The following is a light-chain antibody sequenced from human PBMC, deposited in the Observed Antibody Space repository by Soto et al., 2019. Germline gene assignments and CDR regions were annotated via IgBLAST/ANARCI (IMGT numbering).Light chain of an antibody. J-gene: IGKJ4*01. Sequence: DIQMTQSPSSLSASVGDSVTTTCRASQSITTLLNWYQKKPGKAPNLLIYAASSLRSGVPSRFSGAGSGTEFSLTISALQPEDFASYFCQQSSNIPLTFGGGTKVDIK. CDR2: AAS. CDR1: QSITTL. V-gene: IGKV1-39*01. CDR3: QQSSNIPLT.